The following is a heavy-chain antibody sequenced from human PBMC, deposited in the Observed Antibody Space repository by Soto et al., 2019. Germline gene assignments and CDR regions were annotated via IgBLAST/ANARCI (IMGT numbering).Heavy chain of an antibody. CDR1: GFTFINNC. J-gene: IGHJ6*02. Sequence: EVQLVETGGGLIQPGGSLRLSCAASGFTFINNCMSWVRQAPGKGLEWVAVTYSNHTTSYAESVRGRFIISRDNSKNTLSLQMDSLRADDTAVYFCVRGRPDDYYYGMDVWGQGTTVTVSS. V-gene: IGHV3-53*02. CDR2: TYSNHTT. CDR3: VRGRPDDYYYGMDV. D-gene: IGHD1-26*01.